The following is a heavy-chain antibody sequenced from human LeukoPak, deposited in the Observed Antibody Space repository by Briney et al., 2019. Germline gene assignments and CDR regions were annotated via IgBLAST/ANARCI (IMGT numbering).Heavy chain of an antibody. CDR3: ARGDYGDAFDI. D-gene: IGHD4-17*01. V-gene: IGHV1-8*02. CDR2: ISGNNRNT. CDR1: GYTFTTYT. J-gene: IGHJ3*02. Sequence: ASVKVSCKASGYTFTTYTISWVRQAPGQGLEWMGWISGNNRNTNYAQRFQGRVTMTRNTSISTAYMELSSLRSEDTAVYYCARGDYGDAFDIWGQGTMVTVSS.